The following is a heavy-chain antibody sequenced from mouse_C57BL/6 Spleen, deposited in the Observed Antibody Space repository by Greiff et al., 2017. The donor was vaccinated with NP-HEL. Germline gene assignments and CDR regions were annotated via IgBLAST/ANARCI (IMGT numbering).Heavy chain of an antibody. CDR3: ARGGFAY. CDR1: GFTFSSYA. J-gene: IGHJ3*01. V-gene: IGHV5-4*03. Sequence: EVKLVESGGGLVKPGGSLKLSCAASGFTFSSYAMSWVRQTPEKRLEWVTTISDDGSYTYYPGNVKGRFTISRDNAKNNLYLQMSHLKSEDTAMYYCARGGFAYWGQGTLVTVSA. CDR2: ISDDGSYT.